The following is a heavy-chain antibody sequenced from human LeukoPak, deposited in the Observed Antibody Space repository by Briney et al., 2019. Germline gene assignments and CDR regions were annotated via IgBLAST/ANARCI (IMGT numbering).Heavy chain of an antibody. J-gene: IGHJ4*02. CDR2: ISGSGGST. CDR3: ARANMAVVVPAAIQFDY. Sequence: GGSLRLSCAASGFTFSSYAMSWVRQAPGKGLEWVSAISGSGGSTYYADSVKGRFTISRDNSKNTLYLQINSLRAEDTAVYYCARANMAVVVPAAIQFDYWGQGTLVTVSS. V-gene: IGHV3-23*01. D-gene: IGHD2-2*01. CDR1: GFTFSSYA.